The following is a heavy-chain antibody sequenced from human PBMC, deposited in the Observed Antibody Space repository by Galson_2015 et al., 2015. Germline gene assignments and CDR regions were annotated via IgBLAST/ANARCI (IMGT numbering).Heavy chain of an antibody. Sequence: SLRLSCAASGFTFSGSAMHWVRQASGEGLEWVGRIRSKANSYATAYAASVKGRFTISRDDSKNTAYLQMNSLKTEDTAVYYCTRMHYYDSSDYNWFDPWGQGTLVTVSS. CDR1: GFTFSGSA. D-gene: IGHD3-22*01. V-gene: IGHV3-73*01. J-gene: IGHJ5*02. CDR2: IRSKANSYAT. CDR3: TRMHYYDSSDYNWFDP.